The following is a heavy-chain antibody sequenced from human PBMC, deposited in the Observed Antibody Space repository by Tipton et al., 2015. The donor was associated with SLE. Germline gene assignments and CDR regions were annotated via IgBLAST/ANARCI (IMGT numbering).Heavy chain of an antibody. Sequence: SLRLSCAASGFIFSNNAMSWVRQAPGKGLEWVSAITGDGSGTHYADSVKGRFTISRDNAKNTLYLQVNSLRAEDTAIYYCANDRGYSSGWFNYYGMDVWGQGTTVTVSS. CDR1: GFIFSNNA. CDR3: ANDRGYSSGWFNYYGMDV. V-gene: IGHV3-23*01. CDR2: ITGDGSGT. J-gene: IGHJ6*02. D-gene: IGHD6-19*01.